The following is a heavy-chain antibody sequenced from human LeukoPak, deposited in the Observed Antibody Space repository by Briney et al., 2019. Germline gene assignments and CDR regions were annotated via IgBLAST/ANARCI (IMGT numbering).Heavy chain of an antibody. V-gene: IGHV3-30*18. CDR1: GFPFSTYG. J-gene: IGHJ4*02. CDR2: ISYDASNK. Sequence: PGGSLRLSCAASGFPFSTYGMHWVRQAPGKGLEWVAVISYDASNKYYPDSVKGRFTISRDNSKNTLYLQMNSLRAEDTAVYYCAKDQENSSGWYTDYWGQGTLVIVPS. D-gene: IGHD6-19*01. CDR3: AKDQENSSGWYTDY.